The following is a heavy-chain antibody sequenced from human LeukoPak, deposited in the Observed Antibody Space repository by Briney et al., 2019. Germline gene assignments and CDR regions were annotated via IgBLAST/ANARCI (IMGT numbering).Heavy chain of an antibody. J-gene: IGHJ4*02. CDR1: GYTFTGYY. Sequence: GASVKVSCKASGYTFTGYYMHWVRQAPGQGLEWMGWINPNSGGTNYAQKFQGRVTMTRDTSISTAYMELSRLRSDDTAVYYCARVPPTVTTPYYFDYWGQGTLVTVSS. D-gene: IGHD4-11*01. CDR2: INPNSGGT. CDR3: ARVPPTVTTPYYFDY. V-gene: IGHV1-2*02.